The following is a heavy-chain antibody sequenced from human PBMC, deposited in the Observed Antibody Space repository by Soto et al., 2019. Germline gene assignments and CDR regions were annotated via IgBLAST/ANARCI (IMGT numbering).Heavy chain of an antibody. J-gene: IGHJ6*02. D-gene: IGHD5-18*01. CDR3: VRSGDSYGYRKHYYYGIDV. CDR2: INSGGNT. CDR1: GFGVSNNY. V-gene: IGHV3-66*01. Sequence: EVQLVESGGGLVQPGGSLRLSCAASGFGVSNNYMSWVRQAPGKGLEWVSAINSGGNTYYADSVKGRFTISRDNSKNTVYLQMNSVGAEDTYVYHGVRSGDSYGYRKHYYYGIDVWGHRTTVTVSS.